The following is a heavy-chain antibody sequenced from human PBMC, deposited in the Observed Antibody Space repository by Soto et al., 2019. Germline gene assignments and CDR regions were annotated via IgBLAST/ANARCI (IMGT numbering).Heavy chain of an antibody. CDR1: GGSVSSGSYY. D-gene: IGHD5-18*01. Sequence: SETLSLTCTVSGGSVSSGSYYWSWIRQPPGKGLEWIGYIYYSGSTNYNPSLKSRVTISVDPSKNQFSLKLSSVTAADTAVYYCARDETRGYSYGYYYYYGMDVWGQGTTVTVSS. CDR3: ARDETRGYSYGYYYYYGMDV. J-gene: IGHJ6*02. CDR2: IYYSGST. V-gene: IGHV4-61*01.